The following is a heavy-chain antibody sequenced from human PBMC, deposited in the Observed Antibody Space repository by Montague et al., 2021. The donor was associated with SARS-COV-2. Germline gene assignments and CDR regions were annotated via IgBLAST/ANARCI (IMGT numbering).Heavy chain of an antibody. CDR3: AREPKPVGYSYGYTFFDY. J-gene: IGHJ4*02. D-gene: IGHD5-18*01. V-gene: IGHV3-30*03. Sequence: SLRLSCAASGFTFSSYALHWVRQAPGKGPEWVAVISYNGRNKQFGDSVKGRATISRDNSKNTLYLQVDSLGNDDTAVYYCAREPKPVGYSYGYTFFDYWGQGTLVTVSS. CDR1: GFTFSSYA. CDR2: ISYNGRNK.